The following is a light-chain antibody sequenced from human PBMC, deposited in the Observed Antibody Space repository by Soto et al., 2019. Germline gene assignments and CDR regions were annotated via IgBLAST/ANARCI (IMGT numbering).Light chain of an antibody. J-gene: IGKJ4*01. CDR2: AAS. V-gene: IGKV1-39*01. CDR3: QQSSSTVLT. CDR1: QSISSY. Sequence: DIQMTQSPSSLSASVGDRVTITCRASQSISSYLNWYQQKPGKAPKLLIYAASSLQGGVPSRFSGSGSGTDFTLTISSLQREDCAICYCQQSSSTVLTFGGGTKVEIK.